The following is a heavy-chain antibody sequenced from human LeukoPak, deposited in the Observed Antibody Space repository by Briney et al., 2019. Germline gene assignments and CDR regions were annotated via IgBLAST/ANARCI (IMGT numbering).Heavy chain of an antibody. CDR2: IDPSDSYT. V-gene: IGHV5-10-1*01. CDR1: GYSFTSYW. D-gene: IGHD6-19*01. J-gene: IGHJ5*02. CDR3: ARHEVAGDNWFDP. Sequence: GESLKISCKGSGYSFTSYWISWVRQMPGKGLEWMGRIDPSDSYTDYSPSFQGHVTISADKSISTAYLQWSSLKASDTAMYYCARHEVAGDNWFDPWGQGTLVTVSS.